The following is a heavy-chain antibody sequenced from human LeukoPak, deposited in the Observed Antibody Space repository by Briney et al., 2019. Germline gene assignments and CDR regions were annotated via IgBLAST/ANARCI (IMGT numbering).Heavy chain of an antibody. CDR3: ARAPLPAAKFDP. J-gene: IGHJ5*02. Sequence: SETLSLTCTVSGGSMSGYYWTWIRQPPGKGLEWIAYIHDSGSTIYSPTFKSRVTLSLDTSKNQFSLQVRSVTTADTAIYYCARAPLPAAKFDPWGQGILVTVSS. V-gene: IGHV4-59*01. CDR2: IHDSGST. D-gene: IGHD2-2*01. CDR1: GGSMSGYY.